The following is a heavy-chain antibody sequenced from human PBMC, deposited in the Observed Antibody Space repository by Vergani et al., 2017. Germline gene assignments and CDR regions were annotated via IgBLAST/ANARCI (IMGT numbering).Heavy chain of an antibody. V-gene: IGHV4-59*01. CDR1: GGSMSGYY. CDR3: GRGKDDYGDSSQEVWFDR. CDR2: MYHSGST. Sequence: QVRLQESGPGLVKPSETLSLTCSVSGGSMSGYYWSWIRQPPGKELEWIGYMYHSGSTNYNPSLETRVTISGDTSKNQFSLKLNSVTAADTAVYYCGRGKDDYGDSSQEVWFDRWGQGTLVTVSS. J-gene: IGHJ5*02. D-gene: IGHD3-16*01.